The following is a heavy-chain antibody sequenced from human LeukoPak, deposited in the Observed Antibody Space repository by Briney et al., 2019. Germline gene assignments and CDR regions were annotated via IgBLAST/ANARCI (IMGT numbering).Heavy chain of an antibody. J-gene: IGHJ4*02. CDR2: ISGSGGST. CDR3: APPAGHIFDY. V-gene: IGHV3-23*01. D-gene: IGHD6-13*01. CDR1: GFTVSSSY. Sequence: PGGSLRLSCAASGFTVSSSYMSWVRQAPGKGLEWVSAISGSGGSTYYADSVKGRFTISRDNSKNTPYLQMNSLRAEDTAVYYCAPPAGHIFDYWGQGTLVTVSS.